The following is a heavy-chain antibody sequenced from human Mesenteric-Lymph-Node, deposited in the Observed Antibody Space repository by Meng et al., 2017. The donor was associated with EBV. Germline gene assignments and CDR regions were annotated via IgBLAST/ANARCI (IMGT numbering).Heavy chain of an antibody. CDR3: ARFGAILRGFDY. CDR2: INHSGST. V-gene: IGHV4-34*01. D-gene: IGHD3-10*01. J-gene: IGHJ4*02. Sequence: QGQLQQWGSGLLQPSETLSLTCAVYGGSFSGYYWSWIRQPPGKGLEWIGEINHSGSTNYNPSLKSRVTISVDTSKNQFSLKLSSVTAADTAVYYCARFGAILRGFDYWGQGTLVTVSS. CDR1: GGSFSGYY.